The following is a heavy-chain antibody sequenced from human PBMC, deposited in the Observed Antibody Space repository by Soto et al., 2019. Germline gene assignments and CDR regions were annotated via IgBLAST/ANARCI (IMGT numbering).Heavy chain of an antibody. Sequence: SETLSLTCAVYGGSFSGYYWSWIRQPPGRGLEWIGEINHSGSTNYNPSLKSRVTISVDTSKNQFSLKLSSVTAADTAVYYCARCRLTMVRGVIITHYYYGMDVWGQGTTVTVSS. CDR3: ARCRLTMVRGVIITHYYYGMDV. CDR2: INHSGST. D-gene: IGHD3-10*01. J-gene: IGHJ6*02. CDR1: GGSFSGYY. V-gene: IGHV4-34*01.